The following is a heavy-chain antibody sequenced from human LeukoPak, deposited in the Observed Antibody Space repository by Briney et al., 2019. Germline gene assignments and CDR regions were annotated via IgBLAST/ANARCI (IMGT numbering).Heavy chain of an antibody. CDR2: ISYDGSNK. CDR1: GFTFSRYG. CDR3: AKVEARGYCSSTSCGLDYYYYYYGMDV. V-gene: IGHV3-30*18. D-gene: IGHD2-2*01. J-gene: IGHJ6*04. Sequence: GGCLRLSCAASGFTFSRYGMHWVRQAPGKGGEGVAVISYDGSNKYYADSVKGRFTISRDNSNNTLYLQMTSLRAEDTAVYYCAKVEARGYCSSTSCGLDYYYYYYGMDVWGKGTTVTVSS.